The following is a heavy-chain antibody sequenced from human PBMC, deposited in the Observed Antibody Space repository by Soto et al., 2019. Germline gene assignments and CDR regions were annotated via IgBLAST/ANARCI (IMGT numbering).Heavy chain of an antibody. V-gene: IGHV3-48*01. CDR2: ISSSSSTI. CDR3: GAGGGGVWNIWGSYRQGDDAFDI. Sequence: EVQLVESGGGLVQPGGSLRLSCAASGFTFSSYSMNWVRQAPGKGLEWVSYISSSSSTIYYADSVKGRFTISRDNAKNSLYLQRNGLGAGERGVYYCGAGGGGVWNIWGSYRQGDDAFDIWGQGTMVTVSS. D-gene: IGHD3-16*02. CDR1: GFTFSSYS. J-gene: IGHJ3*02.